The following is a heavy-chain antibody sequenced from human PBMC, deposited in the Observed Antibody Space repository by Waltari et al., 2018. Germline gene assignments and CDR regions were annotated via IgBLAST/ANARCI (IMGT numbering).Heavy chain of an antibody. D-gene: IGHD4-17*01. CDR1: GYSFTSYW. CDR3: AGDYGDYATFDY. CDR2: IYPGDSDT. V-gene: IGHV5-51*01. J-gene: IGHJ4*02. Sequence: EVQLVQSGAEVKKPGDSLKISCKGSGYSFTSYWLGWVRQMPGKGLEWMGIIYPGDSDTSYSPTFQRQVTISADKSISTAYRQWSSLKASDTAMYYWAGDYGDYATFDYWGQGTLVTVSS.